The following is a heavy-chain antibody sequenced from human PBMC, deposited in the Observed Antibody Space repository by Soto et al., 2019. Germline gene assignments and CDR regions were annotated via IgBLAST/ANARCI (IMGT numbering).Heavy chain of an antibody. CDR3: ASPWPRLDY. Sequence: QVQLVQSGAEVKKPGASVKVSCKASGYTFSSYGISWVRQAPGQGLEWMGWISAYNGNTTYSQKLPGRVTMTTDTTTRTAYMEMRSLRSDDTAVYYCASPWPRLDYWGQGPLVTVSS. J-gene: IGHJ4*02. CDR1: GYTFSSYG. V-gene: IGHV1-18*01. CDR2: ISAYNGNT.